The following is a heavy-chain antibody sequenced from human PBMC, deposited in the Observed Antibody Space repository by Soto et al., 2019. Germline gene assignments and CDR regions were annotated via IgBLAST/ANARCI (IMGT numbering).Heavy chain of an antibody. CDR3: ARDWWDQLQSTIPGY. CDR1: GHTFTSYY. CDR2: INPSGGST. J-gene: IGHJ4*02. D-gene: IGHD2-2*01. V-gene: IGHV1-46*01. Sequence: GASVKVSCKASGHTFTSYYMHWVRQAPGQGLEWMGIINPSGGSTSYAQNFRGRVTMTRETSTSTGYMELSSLRSEDMTVYYCARDWWDQLQSTIPGYWGQGTLVTVSS.